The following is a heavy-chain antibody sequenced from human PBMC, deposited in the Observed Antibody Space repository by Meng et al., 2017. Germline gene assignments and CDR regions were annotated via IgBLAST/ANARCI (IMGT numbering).Heavy chain of an antibody. V-gene: IGHV1-8*01. D-gene: IGHD6-13*01. CDR1: GYTFTSYD. CDR3: ARGSSSWITNWFDP. CDR2: MNPNSGNT. J-gene: IGHJ5*02. Sequence: QGQLVQTWAEGKKPGASVKVSCKASGYTFTSYDINWVRQATGQGLEWMGWMNPNSGNTGYAQKFQGRVTMTRNTSISTAYMELSSLRSEDTAVYYCARGSSSWITNWFDPWGQGTLVTVSS.